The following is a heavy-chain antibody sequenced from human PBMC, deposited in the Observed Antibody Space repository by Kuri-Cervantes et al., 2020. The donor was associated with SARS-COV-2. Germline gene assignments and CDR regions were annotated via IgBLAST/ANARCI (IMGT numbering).Heavy chain of an antibody. CDR1: GGSISSGSYY. CDR3: ASDKVGATPRLDY. Sequence: SETLSLTCTVSGGSISSGSYYWSWIRQPAGEGLEWIGRIYTSGSTNYNPSLKSRVTISVDTSKNQFSLKLSSVTAADTAVYHCASDKVGATPRLDYWGQGTLVTVSS. J-gene: IGHJ4*02. V-gene: IGHV4-61*02. CDR2: IYTSGST. D-gene: IGHD1-26*01.